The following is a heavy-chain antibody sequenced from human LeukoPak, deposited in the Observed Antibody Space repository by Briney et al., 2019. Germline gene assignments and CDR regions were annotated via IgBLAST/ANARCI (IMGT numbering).Heavy chain of an antibody. CDR1: GGSISSYY. Sequence: PSGTLSLTCTVSGGSISSYYWSWIRQPAGKGLEWIGRIYTSGSTNYNPSLKSRVTMSVDTSKNQFSLKLSFVTAADTAVYYCARDREFLSYDFWSGYYDYWGQGTLVTVSS. V-gene: IGHV4-4*07. CDR3: ARDREFLSYDFWSGYYDY. CDR2: IYTSGST. D-gene: IGHD3-3*01. J-gene: IGHJ4*02.